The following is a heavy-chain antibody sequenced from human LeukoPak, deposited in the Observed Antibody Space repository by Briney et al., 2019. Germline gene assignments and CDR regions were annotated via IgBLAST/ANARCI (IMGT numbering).Heavy chain of an antibody. Sequence: GGSLRLSCAASGFTFSSYGMSWVRQAPGKGLEWVSVKGRFTISRDNSKNTLYLQMNSLRAEDTAVYYCAKDTDSSSWPEYFQHWGQGTLVTVSS. D-gene: IGHD6-13*01. J-gene: IGHJ1*01. CDR1: GFTFSSYG. CDR3: AKDTDSSSWPEYFQH. V-gene: IGHV3-23*01.